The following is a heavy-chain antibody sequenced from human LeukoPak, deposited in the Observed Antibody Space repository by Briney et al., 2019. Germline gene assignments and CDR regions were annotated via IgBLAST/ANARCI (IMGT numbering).Heavy chain of an antibody. CDR3: ARVVRPTMGAMVRGVTGYYFDY. V-gene: IGHV4-31*03. CDR1: GGSISSGGYY. J-gene: IGHJ4*02. CDR2: IYYSGST. D-gene: IGHD3-10*01. Sequence: PSETLSLTCTVSGGSISSGGYYWSWIRQHPGKGLEWIGYIYYSGSTYYNPSLKSRVTISVDTSKNQFSLKLSSVTAADTAVYYCARVVRPTMGAMVRGVTGYYFDYWGQGTLVTVSS.